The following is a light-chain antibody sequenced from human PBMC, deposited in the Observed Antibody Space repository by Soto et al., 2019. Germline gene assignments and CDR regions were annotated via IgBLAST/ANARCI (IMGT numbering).Light chain of an antibody. J-gene: IGKJ5*01. V-gene: IGKV3-15*01. CDR3: QQYNNWPPIT. CDR2: DAS. Sequence: EIVLTQSPGTLSLSPGERATLSCRASQSVSNYLAWYQQKPGQAPRLLIYDASTRATGIPARFSGSGSGTEFTLTISSLQSEDFAVYYCQQYNNWPPITFGQGTRLEIK. CDR1: QSVSNY.